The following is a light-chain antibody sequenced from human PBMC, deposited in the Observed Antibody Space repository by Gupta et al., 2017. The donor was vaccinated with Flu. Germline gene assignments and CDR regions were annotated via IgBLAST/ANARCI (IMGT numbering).Light chain of an antibody. CDR1: QSIRNW. J-gene: IGKJ1*01. V-gene: IGKV1-5*03. CDR3: QQYDTYSGT. Sequence: PSTLSASVGDRVTITCRASQSIRNWLAWYQQKPGKAPNLLIYKASSLESGVPSRFSGSGSGTEFTLTISSLQPDDFATYYCQQYDTYSGTFGQGTKVDIK. CDR2: KAS.